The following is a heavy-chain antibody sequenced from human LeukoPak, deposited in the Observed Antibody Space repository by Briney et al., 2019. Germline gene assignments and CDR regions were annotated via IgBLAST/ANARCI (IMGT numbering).Heavy chain of an antibody. Sequence: SQTLCLTCTVSGGSISSGDYYWSWIRQPPGLGLEWIGYIYYSGSNYYNPSLKSRVTISVDTSKNQFSLKLSSVTAADTAVYYCARGPGGPKDAFDIWGQGTMVTVSS. D-gene: IGHD2-8*02. V-gene: IGHV4-30-4*01. J-gene: IGHJ3*02. CDR3: ARGPGGPKDAFDI. CDR1: GGSISSGDYY. CDR2: IYYSGSN.